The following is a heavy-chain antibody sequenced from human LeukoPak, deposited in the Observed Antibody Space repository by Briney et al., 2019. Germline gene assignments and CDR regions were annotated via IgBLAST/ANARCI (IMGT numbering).Heavy chain of an antibody. CDR3: ARSSPPAYYDFWNGYLDY. CDR2: INITGGVP. Sequence: GSSVKVSCKASGYSFTTYYMHWVRQAPGQGLEWMGIINITGGVPAYAQKFQGRVTVTRHTSTSTVYIALSSLRSEDTAVYYCARSSPPAYYDFWNGYLDYWGQGTLVTVSS. V-gene: IGHV1-46*01. J-gene: IGHJ4*02. CDR1: GYSFTTYY. D-gene: IGHD3-3*01.